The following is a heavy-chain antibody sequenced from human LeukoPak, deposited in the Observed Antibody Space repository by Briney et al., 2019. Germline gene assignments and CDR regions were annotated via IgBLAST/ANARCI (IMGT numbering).Heavy chain of an antibody. CDR2: INWNGGGT. J-gene: IGHJ6*02. Sequence: PGRSLRLSCAATGFTFKDYGMHWVRQPPRKGLEWVSSINWNGGGTDYADSVKGRLTISRDNAKNSLYLQLSSLRPEDTALYYCAKHMRATNTYSFIGLDVWGQGTTVTVSS. V-gene: IGHV3-9*01. D-gene: IGHD1-26*01. CDR1: GFTFKDYG. CDR3: AKHMRATNTYSFIGLDV.